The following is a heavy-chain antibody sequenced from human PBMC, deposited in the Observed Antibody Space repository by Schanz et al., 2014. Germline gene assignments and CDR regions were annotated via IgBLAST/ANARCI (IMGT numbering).Heavy chain of an antibody. CDR3: ARGPDSTSADVTRGRRRYYFDY. CDR2: INHSGST. V-gene: IGHV4-34*01. D-gene: IGHD6-13*01. CDR1: SGSFSGYY. Sequence: QVPLQQWGAGLLKPSETLSLSCAVYSGSFSGYYWSWIRQPPGKGLEWIGEINHSGSTNYNPSLKSRVTIAVDTSKNRFSLKLSSGTAADTAVYYCARGPDSTSADVTRGRRRYYFDYWGQGTLVTVSS. J-gene: IGHJ4*02.